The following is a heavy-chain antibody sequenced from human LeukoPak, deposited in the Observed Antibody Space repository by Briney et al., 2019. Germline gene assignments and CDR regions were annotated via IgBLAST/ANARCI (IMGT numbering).Heavy chain of an antibody. CDR2: INPSGGST. J-gene: IGHJ3*02. Sequence: GASVKVSCKASGYTFTGYYMHWVRQAPGQGLEWMGIINPSGGSTSYAQKFQGRVTMTRDTSTSTVYMELSSLRSEDTAVYYCAREGGAKLRYFDWTTMADDAFDIWGQGTMVTVSS. CDR1: GYTFTGYY. D-gene: IGHD3-9*01. V-gene: IGHV1-46*01. CDR3: AREGGAKLRYFDWTTMADDAFDI.